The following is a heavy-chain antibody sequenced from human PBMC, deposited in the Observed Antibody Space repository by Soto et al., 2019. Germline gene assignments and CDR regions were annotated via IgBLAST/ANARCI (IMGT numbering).Heavy chain of an antibody. CDR3: ARDQCFGGGRSCYYFDF. Sequence: VQLVESGGGVVQPGRSLRLSSAASGFTFTTYAIHWVRPAPGKGLEWVAVISNDGRGKYYADSVKGRFTISRDNSKNTLYLQMNSLRSDDTAVYYCARDQCFGGGRSCYYFDFWGQGTLVTVSS. CDR2: ISNDGRGK. D-gene: IGHD2-15*01. J-gene: IGHJ4*02. CDR1: GFTFTTYA. V-gene: IGHV3-30*04.